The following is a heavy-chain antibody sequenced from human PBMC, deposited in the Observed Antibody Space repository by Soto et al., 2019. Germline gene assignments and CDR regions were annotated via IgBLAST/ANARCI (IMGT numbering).Heavy chain of an antibody. Sequence: QVQLVQSGAEVKKPGASVKVSCKASGYTFTSYGITWVRQAPGQGLERMGWISAYNGNTNYAQKLQGRVTMTTDTSTSTAYMELRSLRCDDAAVYYCARANLPYDFWSGYYREHPEDDAFDIWGQGAMVTVSS. D-gene: IGHD3-3*01. CDR2: ISAYNGNT. J-gene: IGHJ3*02. CDR1: GYTFTSYG. V-gene: IGHV1-18*01. CDR3: ARANLPYDFWSGYYREHPEDDAFDI.